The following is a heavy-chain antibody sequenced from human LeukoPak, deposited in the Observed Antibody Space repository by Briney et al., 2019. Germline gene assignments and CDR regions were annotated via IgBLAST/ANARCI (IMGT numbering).Heavy chain of an antibody. CDR3: ARVLTGSGYSSSWYGLTPCDY. CDR2: IKQDGSEK. Sequence: PGGSLRLSCAASGFTFSSYWMSWVRLAPGKGLEWVANIKQDGSEKYYVDSVKGRFTISRDNAKNSLYLQMNSLRAEDTAVYYCARVLTGSGYSSSWYGLTPCDYWGQGTLVTVSS. V-gene: IGHV3-7*03. CDR1: GFTFSSYW. J-gene: IGHJ4*02. D-gene: IGHD6-13*01.